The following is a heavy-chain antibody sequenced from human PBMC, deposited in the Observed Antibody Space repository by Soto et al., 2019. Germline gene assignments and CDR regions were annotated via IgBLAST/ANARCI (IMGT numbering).Heavy chain of an antibody. CDR1: GDSISSDGYH. J-gene: IGHJ4*02. CDR3: ARAPVGMDSINFFDH. D-gene: IGHD2-8*01. Sequence: SETLSLTCTVSGDSISSDGYHWRWIRQSPGKGLAWFGYIYKGGRTFYRPSLESRINMSLDANKNSYSLRLTSVTAADTYVYYCARAPVGMDSINFFDHWGQGILVTVSS. CDR2: IYKGGRT. V-gene: IGHV4-30-4*01.